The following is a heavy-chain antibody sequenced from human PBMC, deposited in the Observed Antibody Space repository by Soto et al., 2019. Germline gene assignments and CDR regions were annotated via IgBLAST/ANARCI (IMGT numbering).Heavy chain of an antibody. D-gene: IGHD3-10*01. CDR2: ISYSGSP. J-gene: IGHJ4*02. CDR1: GGSISGGGYY. Sequence: SETLSLTCTVSGGSISGGGYYWSWIRQHPGKGLEWIGDISYSGSPYYTPSLKSRVTISVDTSKNQFSLKLSSVTAADTAVYYCATYGSGSYKYYFDYWGQGTLVTVSS. V-gene: IGHV4-31*03. CDR3: ATYGSGSYKYYFDY.